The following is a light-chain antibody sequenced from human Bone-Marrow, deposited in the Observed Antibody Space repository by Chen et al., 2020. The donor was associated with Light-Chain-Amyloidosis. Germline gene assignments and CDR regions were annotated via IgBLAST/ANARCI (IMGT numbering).Light chain of an antibody. CDR1: NIGSTS. CDR3: QVWDRSSDRPV. Sequence: SYVLTQPSSVSVAPGQTATIACGGNNIGSTSVHWYQHTPGQAPLLVVYDDSDRPSGIPERLSGSNSGNTATLTISRVEAGDEAGYYCQVWDRSSDRPVFGGGTKLTVL. J-gene: IGLJ3*02. CDR2: DDS. V-gene: IGLV3-21*02.